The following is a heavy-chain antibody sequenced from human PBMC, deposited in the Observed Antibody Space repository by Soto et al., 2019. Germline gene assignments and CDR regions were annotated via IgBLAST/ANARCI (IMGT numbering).Heavy chain of an antibody. CDR3: ARGGDTSGSWPRY. CDR2: ISSSSTYI. D-gene: IGHD6-19*01. Sequence: PGGSLRLSCAASGFTFSHYSMNWVRQAPGKGLEWVSSISSSSTYIYYVDSVKGRFTISRDNAKNSLYLQMNSLRVEDTAVYYCARGGDTSGSWPRYWGQGTLVTVSS. J-gene: IGHJ4*02. V-gene: IGHV3-21*01. CDR1: GFTFSHYS.